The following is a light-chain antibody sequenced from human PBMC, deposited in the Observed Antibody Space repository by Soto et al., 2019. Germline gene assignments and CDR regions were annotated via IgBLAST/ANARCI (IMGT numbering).Light chain of an antibody. Sequence: EIGMTQSPSTLSVSPGGRVTLSCRASQSLSDTLARYQQKPGQAPRPLIYGASARATGFPARFSDNGSGTEFTPPFSSLDPEVYAVYNCQQYGSSGTFGQGTK. CDR3: QQYGSSGT. V-gene: IGKV3-15*01. CDR1: QSLSDT. J-gene: IGKJ1*01. CDR2: GAS.